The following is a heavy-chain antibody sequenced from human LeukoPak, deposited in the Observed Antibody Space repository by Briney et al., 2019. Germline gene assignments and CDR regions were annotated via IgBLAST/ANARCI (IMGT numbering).Heavy chain of an antibody. CDR1: GYTFSSSW. D-gene: IGHD2-2*01. Sequence: GGSLRLSCAASGYTFSSSWMSWVRQAPGKGLEWVSNIKQDGSEKSYVDSVKGRFTISRDDAKTSLYLQMISLRAEDTAVYYCVKDLRGPEGFWGQGTLVIVSS. J-gene: IGHJ4*02. CDR3: VKDLRGPEGF. V-gene: IGHV3-7*01. CDR2: IKQDGSEK.